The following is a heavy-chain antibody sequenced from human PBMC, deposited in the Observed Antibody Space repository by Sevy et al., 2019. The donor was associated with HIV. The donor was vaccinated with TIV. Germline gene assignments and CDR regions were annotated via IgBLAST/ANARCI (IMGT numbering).Heavy chain of an antibody. V-gene: IGHV3-49*04. CDR2: LKSDVYGGTV. J-gene: IGHJ4*02. D-gene: IGHD6-13*01. CDR3: TRWKAAQSIFDY. CDR1: GFTFGDYC. Sequence: GGSLRLSCTASGFTFGDYCMSWVRQAPGKGLQSVAFLKSDVYGGTVDHAASVRGRFVISRDDSKTIAYLQMNDLKTEDTGVYYCTRWKAAQSIFDYWGQGALVTVS.